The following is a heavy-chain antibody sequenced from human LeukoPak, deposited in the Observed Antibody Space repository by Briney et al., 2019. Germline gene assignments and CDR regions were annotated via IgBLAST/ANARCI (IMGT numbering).Heavy chain of an antibody. CDR3: ARADWDTAMIDY. D-gene: IGHD5-18*01. Sequence: AGGSLRLSCAASGFTFSSYWMHWVRQAPGKGLVWVSRINSDGSSTNYADSVKGRFTISRDNAKNSLYLQMNSLRAEDTAVYYCARADWDTAMIDYWGQGTLVTVSS. V-gene: IGHV3-74*01. J-gene: IGHJ4*02. CDR2: INSDGSST. CDR1: GFTFSSYW.